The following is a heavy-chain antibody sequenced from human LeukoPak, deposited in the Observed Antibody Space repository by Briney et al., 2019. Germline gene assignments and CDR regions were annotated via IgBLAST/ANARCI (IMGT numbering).Heavy chain of an antibody. J-gene: IGHJ4*02. Sequence: SETLSLTCAVYGGSFSGYYWSWIRHPPGKGLEWIGEINHSGSTNYNPSLKSRVTISVDTSKNQFSLKLSSVTAADTAVYYCARGRRQYGSGSFSYFDYWGQGTLVTVSS. CDR1: GGSFSGYY. D-gene: IGHD3-10*01. CDR3: ARGRRQYGSGSFSYFDY. V-gene: IGHV4-34*01. CDR2: INHSGST.